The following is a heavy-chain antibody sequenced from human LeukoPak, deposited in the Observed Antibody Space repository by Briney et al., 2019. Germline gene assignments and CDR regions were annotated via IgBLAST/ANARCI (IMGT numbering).Heavy chain of an antibody. Sequence: GGSLRLSCEASGSIFGDYALSWVRQAPGKGLEWVSAISGTGDDTYYADSVKGRFTISRDNSKNTLYLQMNSLRAEDTAVYYCARVVDTHFDYWGQGTLVTVSS. CDR3: ARVVDTHFDY. V-gene: IGHV3-23*01. J-gene: IGHJ4*02. CDR1: GSIFGDYA. D-gene: IGHD5-18*01. CDR2: ISGTGDDT.